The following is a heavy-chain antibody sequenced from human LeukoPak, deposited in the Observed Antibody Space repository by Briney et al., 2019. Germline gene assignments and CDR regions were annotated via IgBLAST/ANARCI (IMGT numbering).Heavy chain of an antibody. V-gene: IGHV1-69*13. CDR2: IIPIFGRA. D-gene: IGHD3-22*01. J-gene: IGHJ4*02. CDR1: GGTFSSYA. Sequence: SVKVSCKASGGTFSSYAISWVRQAPGQGLAWMGGIIPIFGRANYAQKFQGRVTITADESTSTAYMELSSLRSEDTAVYYCAREWGHDSSGYYYGYWGQGTLVTVSS. CDR3: AREWGHDSSGYYYGY.